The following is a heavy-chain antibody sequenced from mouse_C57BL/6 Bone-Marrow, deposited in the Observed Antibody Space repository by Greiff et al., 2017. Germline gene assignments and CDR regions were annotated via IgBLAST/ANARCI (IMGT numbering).Heavy chain of an antibody. V-gene: IGHV1-59*01. CDR3: ARDDGYYHYAMDY. D-gene: IGHD2-3*01. CDR2: IDPSDSYT. Sequence: QVQLQQPGAELVRPGTSVKLSCKASGYTFTSYWMHWVKQRPGQGLEWIGVIDPSDSYTNYNQKFKGKATLTVDTSSSTAYMQLSSLTSEDSAVYYCARDDGYYHYAMDYWGQGTSVTVYS. J-gene: IGHJ4*01. CDR1: GYTFTSYW.